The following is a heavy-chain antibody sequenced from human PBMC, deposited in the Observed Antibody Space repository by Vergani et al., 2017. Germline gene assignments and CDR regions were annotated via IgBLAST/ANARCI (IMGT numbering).Heavy chain of an antibody. CDR1: GFTFDDYA. CDR2: SSWNSGSI. D-gene: IGHD3-22*01. Sequence: EVQLVESGGGLVQPGRSLRLSCAGSGFTFDDYAMHWVRQGPGKGLEWVSGSSWNSGSIGYADSVKGRFTISRDNAKNSLYLQMNSLRADDTALYYCAKSDYYDSSGYYDYWGQGTLVTVSS. V-gene: IGHV3-9*01. CDR3: AKSDYYDSSGYYDY. J-gene: IGHJ4*02.